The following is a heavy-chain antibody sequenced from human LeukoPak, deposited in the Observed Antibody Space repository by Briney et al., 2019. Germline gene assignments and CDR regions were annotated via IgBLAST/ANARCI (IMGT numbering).Heavy chain of an antibody. D-gene: IGHD3-3*01. CDR2: IDPDGDGT. Sequence: SVKVSCKASGYTFTDYYMHWVRQAPGQGLEWMGWIDPDGDGTNYAHMFQGRVTMTMDTSISTGYMELSSLRSDDTAIYYCARVSGRSGPFEYWGQGTLVTVSS. J-gene: IGHJ4*02. V-gene: IGHV1-2*07. CDR1: GYTFTDYY. CDR3: ARVSGRSGPFEY.